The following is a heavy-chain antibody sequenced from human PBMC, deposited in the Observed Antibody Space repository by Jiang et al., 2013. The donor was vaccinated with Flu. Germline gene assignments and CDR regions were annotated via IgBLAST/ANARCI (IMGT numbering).Heavy chain of an antibody. CDR2: IYPGDSDA. CDR3: ARHITGRGSFYGYFDY. D-gene: IGHD1-26*01. J-gene: IGHJ4*02. V-gene: IGHV5-51*01. Sequence: VQLVESGAEVKKPGESLKISCKGSGYSFTSYWIGWVRQMPGKGLEWMGIIYPGDSDARYSPSFQGQVTISADKSISTAYLQWSSLKASDTAMYYCARHITGRGSFYGYFDYWGQGTLVTVSS. CDR1: GYSFTSYW.